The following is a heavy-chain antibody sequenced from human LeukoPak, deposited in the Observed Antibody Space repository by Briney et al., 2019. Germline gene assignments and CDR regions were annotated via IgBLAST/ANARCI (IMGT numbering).Heavy chain of an antibody. V-gene: IGHV1-24*01. CDR2: FDPEDGET. J-gene: IGHJ4*02. D-gene: IGHD3-10*01. Sequence: ASVKVSCKVSGYTLTELSVHWVRQAPGKGLEWMGGFDPEDGETIYAQKFQGRVTMTEDTSTDTAYMELSSLRSEDTAVYYCATRYYGSGSYLNLYYFDYWGQGTLVTVSS. CDR3: ATRYYGSGSYLNLYYFDY. CDR1: GYTLTELS.